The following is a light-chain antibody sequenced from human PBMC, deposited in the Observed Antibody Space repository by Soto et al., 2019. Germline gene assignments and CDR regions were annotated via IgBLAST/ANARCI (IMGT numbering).Light chain of an antibody. CDR1: QSVDSN. V-gene: IGKV3-15*01. CDR3: QQYNDWPQT. J-gene: IGKJ1*01. CDR2: AAS. Sequence: EIVMTQSPATLSVSPGERVTLSCRASQSVDSNLAWYQQKPGQAPRLLVYAASTRATGLPARFSGSGSGTEFTFTISSLQSEDFAIYYCQQYNDWPQTFGQGTKVEI.